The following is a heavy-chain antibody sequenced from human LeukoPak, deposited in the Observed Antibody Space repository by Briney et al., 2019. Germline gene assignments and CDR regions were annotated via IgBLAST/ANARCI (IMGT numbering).Heavy chain of an antibody. CDR1: GFTFSSYW. J-gene: IGHJ4*02. D-gene: IGHD3-10*01. CDR2: IKQDGSEK. CDR3: ARDLDYYGSGSYRH. Sequence: PGGSLRLSCAASGFTFSSYWMSWVRQVPGKGLEWVANIKQDGSEKYYVDSVKGRFTISRDNAKNSLYLQMNSLRAEDTAVYYCARDLDYYGSGSYRHWGQGTLVTVSS. V-gene: IGHV3-7*01.